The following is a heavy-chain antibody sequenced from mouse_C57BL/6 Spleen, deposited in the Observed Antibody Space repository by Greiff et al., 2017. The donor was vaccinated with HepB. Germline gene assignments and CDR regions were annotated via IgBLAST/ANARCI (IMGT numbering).Heavy chain of an antibody. CDR2: IDPSDSYT. CDR1: GYTFTSYW. V-gene: IGHV1-50*01. Sequence: VQLQQPGAELVKPGASVKLSCKASGYTFTSYWMQWVKQRPGQGLEWIGEIDPSDSYTNYNQKFKGKATLTVYTSSSTAYMQLSSLTSEDSAVYYCARYLMDYWGQGTSVTVSS. J-gene: IGHJ4*01. CDR3: ARYLMDY.